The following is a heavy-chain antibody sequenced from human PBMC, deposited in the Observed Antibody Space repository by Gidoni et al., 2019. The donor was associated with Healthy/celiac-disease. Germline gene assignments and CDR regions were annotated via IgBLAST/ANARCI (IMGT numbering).Heavy chain of an antibody. CDR2: IYYSGST. Sequence: QVQLQESGPGLVKPSQTLSLTCTVSGGSISSGGYYWSWIRQHPGKGLEWIGYIYYSGSTYYNPSLKSRVTISVDTSKNQFSLKLSSVTAADTAVYYCAREMWELLRGVNWFDPWGQGTLVTVSS. V-gene: IGHV4-31*03. J-gene: IGHJ5*02. D-gene: IGHD1-26*01. CDR1: GGSISSGGYY. CDR3: AREMWELLRGVNWFDP.